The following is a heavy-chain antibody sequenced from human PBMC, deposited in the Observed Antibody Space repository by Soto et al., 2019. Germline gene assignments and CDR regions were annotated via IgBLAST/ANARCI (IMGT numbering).Heavy chain of an antibody. CDR1: GGTFRTYA. V-gene: IGHV1-69*12. J-gene: IGHJ6*02. CDR2: IIPIFGKV. D-gene: IGHD6-19*01. CDR3: AKGAVAGTPTSYYYGMDV. Sequence: QVQLLQSGAEVKKPGSSVRVSCEASGGTFRTYAISWVRQAPGQGLEWMGEIIPIFGKVNYAQKFQGRVTITADESPTTVYMDLRSLTSEDTAVYYCAKGAVAGTPTSYYYGMDVWGQGTTVTVS.